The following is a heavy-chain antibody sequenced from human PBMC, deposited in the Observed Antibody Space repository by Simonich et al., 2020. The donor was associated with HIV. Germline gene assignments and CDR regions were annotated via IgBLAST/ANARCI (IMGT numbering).Heavy chain of an antibody. J-gene: IGHJ1*01. CDR2: NNHSGST. CDR3: ARLLLLLRSGYFQH. D-gene: IGHD2-15*01. V-gene: IGHV4-34*01. Sequence: QVQLQQWGAGLLKPSETLSLTCAVYGGSFSGYYWSWIRQPPGKGLEWIGENNHSGSTNYNPSLKSRVTISVDTSKNQFSLKLSSVTAADTAVYYCARLLLLLRSGYFQHWGQGTLVTVSS. CDR1: GGSFSGYY.